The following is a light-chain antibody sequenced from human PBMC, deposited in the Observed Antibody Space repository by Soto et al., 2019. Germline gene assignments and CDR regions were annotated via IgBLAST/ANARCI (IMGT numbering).Light chain of an antibody. CDR2: KAS. J-gene: IGKJ1*01. Sequence: DIQMTQSPSTLSASVGDRVTITCRAGQSISNWLAWYQQKPGKAPKLLIYKASTLESGVPSRFSGSGSGTEFTLTISSLQPDDFATYYCQQYNSYWTFGQGTKV. V-gene: IGKV1-5*03. CDR3: QQYNSYWT. CDR1: QSISNW.